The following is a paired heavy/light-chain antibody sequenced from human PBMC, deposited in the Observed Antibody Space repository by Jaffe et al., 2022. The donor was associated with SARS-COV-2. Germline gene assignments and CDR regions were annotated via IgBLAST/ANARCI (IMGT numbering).Heavy chain of an antibody. CDR3: ARQGIAAAAHGLDI. Sequence: QLQLQETGPGLVKPSETLSLTCIVSGGSINTNSYYWDWIRQSPGKGLEWIGSIYYSGITYYNPYLKSRVTISVDTSNNQFSLKLSSVTAADTAVYYCARQGIAAAAHGLDIWGQGTMVTVSS. D-gene: IGHD6-13*01. V-gene: IGHV4-39*01. J-gene: IGHJ3*02. CDR2: IYYSGIT. CDR1: GGSINTNSYY.
Light chain of an antibody. CDR3: QQCLRTPWT. V-gene: IGKV1-39*01. CDR1: QSISNY. Sequence: DIQMTQSPSSLSASVGDRVTITCRASQSISNYLNWYQQKPGKAPKLLIYATSSLQSGVPSRFSGSGSGTDFTLTISSLQPEDFASYYCQQCLRTPWTFGQGTKVEIK. J-gene: IGKJ1*01. CDR2: ATS.